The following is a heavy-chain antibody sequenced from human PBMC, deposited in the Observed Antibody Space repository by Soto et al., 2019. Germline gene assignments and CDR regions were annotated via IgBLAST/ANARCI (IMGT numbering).Heavy chain of an antibody. J-gene: IGHJ5*02. CDR2: ISSSSSYI. CDR1: GFTFSSYS. Sequence: GGSLRLSCAASGFTFSSYSMNWVRQAPGKGLEWVSSISSSSSYIYYADSVKGRFTISRDNAKNSLYLQMNSLRAEDTAVYYCARERNLERAPFDPWGQGTLVTVSS. V-gene: IGHV3-21*01. D-gene: IGHD1-1*01. CDR3: ARERNLERAPFDP.